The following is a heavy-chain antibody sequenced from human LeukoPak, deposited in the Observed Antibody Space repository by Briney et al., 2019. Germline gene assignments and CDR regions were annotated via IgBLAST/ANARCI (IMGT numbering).Heavy chain of an antibody. Sequence: SETLSLTCTVSGGSISSHYWSWIRQPPGKGLEWIGYIYYSGSTNYNPSLKSRVTISVDTSKNQFSLKLSSVTAADTAVYYCARLAAHYYYYMDVWGKGTTVTVSS. CDR3: ARLAAHYYYYMDV. CDR2: IYYSGST. CDR1: GGSISSHY. J-gene: IGHJ6*03. D-gene: IGHD6-13*01. V-gene: IGHV4-59*11.